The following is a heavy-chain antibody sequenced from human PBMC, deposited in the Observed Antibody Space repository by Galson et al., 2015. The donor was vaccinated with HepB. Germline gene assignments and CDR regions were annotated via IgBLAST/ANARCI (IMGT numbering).Heavy chain of an antibody. D-gene: IGHD4-17*01. Sequence: SLRLSCAASGFTFSNAWMRWVRQAPGKGLEWVAVISYDGSNKYYADSVKGRFTISRDNSKNTLYLQMNSLRAEDTAVYYCAKGTVTTFYWGQGTLVTVSS. J-gene: IGHJ4*02. CDR1: GFTFSNAW. CDR3: AKGTVTTFY. CDR2: ISYDGSNK. V-gene: IGHV3-30*18.